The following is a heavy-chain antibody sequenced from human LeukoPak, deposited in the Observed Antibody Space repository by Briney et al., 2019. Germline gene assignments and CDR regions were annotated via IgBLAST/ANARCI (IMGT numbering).Heavy chain of an antibody. D-gene: IGHD2-2*01. J-gene: IGHJ5*02. Sequence: ASVKVSCKAPGYTFTSYDINWVRQAPGQGLEWMGWINPNSGGTNYAQKFQGRVTMTRDTSISTVYMELGSLRSDDTAVYFCARRVVPTAFSWFDPWGQGTLVTVSP. CDR1: GYTFTSYD. CDR2: INPNSGGT. CDR3: ARRVVPTAFSWFDP. V-gene: IGHV1-2*02.